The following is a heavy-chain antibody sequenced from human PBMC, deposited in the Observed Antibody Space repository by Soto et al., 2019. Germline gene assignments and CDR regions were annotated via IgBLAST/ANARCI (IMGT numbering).Heavy chain of an antibody. V-gene: IGHV3-23*01. J-gene: IGHJ4*02. Sequence: VQLLESGGKLVQPGKSLRLSCAASGFTFSNYALTWIRQAPGKGLEWVSTIGGRGGTIYSADSVRGRFTISRDTSKNTLYLQMNSLRVEDTAIYYCATNFDFWGQETLVTVSS. CDR2: IGGRGGTI. CDR3: ATNFDF. CDR1: GFTFSNYA.